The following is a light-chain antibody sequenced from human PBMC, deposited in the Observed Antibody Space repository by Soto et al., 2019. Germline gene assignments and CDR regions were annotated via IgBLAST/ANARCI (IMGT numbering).Light chain of an antibody. Sequence: QSALTQPASVSGSPGQSITICCTGTSSDVGSYNVVSWYQQHPGKAPKLIIYEGSKRPSGVSNRFSGSNSGNTASLTISGLQAEDEADYYCCSYAGSLYVFGNGTKLTVL. V-gene: IGLV2-23*01. CDR2: EGS. CDR3: CSYAGSLYV. J-gene: IGLJ1*01. CDR1: SSDVGSYNV.